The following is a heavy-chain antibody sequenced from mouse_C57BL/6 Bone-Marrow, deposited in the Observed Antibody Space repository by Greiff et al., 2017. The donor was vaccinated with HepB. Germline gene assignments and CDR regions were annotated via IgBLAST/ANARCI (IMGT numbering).Heavy chain of an antibody. J-gene: IGHJ1*03. Sequence: VQRVESGPGLVQPSQRLSITCTVSGFSLTSYGVHWVRQSPGKGLEWLGVIWSGGSTDYNAAFISRLSISKDNSKSQVFFKMNSLQADDTAIYYCARNCGGRHWYFDVWGTGTTVTVSS. D-gene: IGHD1-1*01. V-gene: IGHV2-2*01. CDR1: GFSLTSYG. CDR2: IWSGGST. CDR3: ARNCGGRHWYFDV.